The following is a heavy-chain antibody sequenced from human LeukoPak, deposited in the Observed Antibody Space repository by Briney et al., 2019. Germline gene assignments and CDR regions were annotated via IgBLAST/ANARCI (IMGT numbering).Heavy chain of an antibody. D-gene: IGHD6-13*01. CDR2: IYYSGST. Sequence: PSQTLSLTCAVSGGSISSGGYSWSWIRQPPGKGLEWIGYIYYSGSTYYNPSLKSRVTISVDTSKNQFSLKLSSVTAADTAVYYCARGRTSYSSSWFDPWGQGTLVTVSS. V-gene: IGHV4-30-4*07. J-gene: IGHJ5*02. CDR1: GGSISSGGYS. CDR3: ARGRTSYSSSWFDP.